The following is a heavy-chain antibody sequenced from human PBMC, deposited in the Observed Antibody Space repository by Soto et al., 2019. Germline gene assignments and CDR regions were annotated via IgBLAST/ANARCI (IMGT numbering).Heavy chain of an antibody. CDR3: ARGGTYYYYYGMDV. V-gene: IGHV1-3*05. CDR2: INAGNGNT. J-gene: IGHJ6*02. CDR1: GYTFTSYA. Sequence: QVQLVQSGAEEKKPGASVKVSCKASGYTFTSYAMHWVRQAPGQRLEWMGWINAGNGNTKYSQKFQGRVTITRDTAASTAYVELSSLRSEDTAVYYCARGGTYYYYYGMDVWGQGTTVTVSS. D-gene: IGHD3-16*01.